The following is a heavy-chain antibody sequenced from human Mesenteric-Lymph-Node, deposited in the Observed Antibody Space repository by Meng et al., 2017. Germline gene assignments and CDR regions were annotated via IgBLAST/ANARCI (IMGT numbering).Heavy chain of an antibody. V-gene: IGHV4-4*07. D-gene: IGHD3-16*02. CDR3: ARGYNHVWGSYRLTGGMDV. J-gene: IGHJ6*02. Sequence: SETLSLTCTVSGGSISSYYWSWIRQPAGKGLEWIGRIYTSGSTNYNPSLKSRVTMSVDTSKNQFSLKLSSVTAADTAVYYCARGYNHVWGSYRLTGGMDVWGQGTTVTVSS. CDR2: IYTSGST. CDR1: GGSISSYY.